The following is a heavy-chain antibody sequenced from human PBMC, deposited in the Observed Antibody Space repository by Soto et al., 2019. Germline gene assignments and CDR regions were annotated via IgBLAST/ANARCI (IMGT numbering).Heavy chain of an antibody. CDR2: IYTSGST. V-gene: IGHV4-4*07. CDR1: GGSISSYY. CDR3: ARDPKSYDPWDYYYGMDV. Sequence: SETLSLTCTVSGGSISSYYWSWIRQPAGKGLEWIGRIYTSGSTNYNPSLKSRVTMSVDTSKNQFSLKLSSVTATDTAVYYCARDPKSYDPWDYYYGMDVWGQGTTVTVSS. J-gene: IGHJ6*02. D-gene: IGHD3-22*01.